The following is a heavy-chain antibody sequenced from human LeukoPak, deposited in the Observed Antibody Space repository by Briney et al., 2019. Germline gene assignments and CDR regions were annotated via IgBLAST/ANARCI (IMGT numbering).Heavy chain of an antibody. V-gene: IGHV3-7*01. J-gene: IGHJ6*02. Sequence: GGSLRLSCAASGFTFSNYWMTWVRQAPGKGLEWVANIKQDGSKKNYVDSVKGRFTISRDNTKNSLYLQMNSLRAEDTAVYYCARAMDVWGQGTTVTVSS. CDR3: ARAMDV. CDR2: IKQDGSKK. CDR1: GFTFSNYW.